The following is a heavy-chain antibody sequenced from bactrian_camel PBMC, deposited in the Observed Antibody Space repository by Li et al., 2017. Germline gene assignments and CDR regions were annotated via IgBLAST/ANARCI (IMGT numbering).Heavy chain of an antibody. CDR2: IDKAGSP. Sequence: HVQLVESGGGSVQAGGSLRLSCAISGYTSSEYCMTWWRQAPGNEREGVAGIDKAGSPTYTYSVMGRFTISKDNFKNTLYLQMNSLKPEDTAMFYCAATQNLLWYPLSTPSGYSYWGQGTQVTVS. CDR1: GYTSSEYC. J-gene: IGHJ4*01. CDR3: AATQNLLWYPLSTPSGYSY. V-gene: IGHV3S26*01. D-gene: IGHD2*01.